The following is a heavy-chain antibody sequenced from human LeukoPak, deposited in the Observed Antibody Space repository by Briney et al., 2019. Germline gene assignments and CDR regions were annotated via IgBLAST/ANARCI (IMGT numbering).Heavy chain of an antibody. CDR3: ARGRSLTGIAAAGTFDY. D-gene: IGHD6-13*01. CDR1: GGSFSGYY. CDR2: INHSGST. J-gene: IGHJ4*02. V-gene: IGHV4-34*01. Sequence: SETLSLTCAVYGGSFSGYYWSWIRQPPGKGLEWIGEINHSGSTNYNPSLKSRVTISVDTSKNQFSLKLSSVTAADTAVYYCARGRSLTGIAAAGTFDYWGQGTLVTVSS.